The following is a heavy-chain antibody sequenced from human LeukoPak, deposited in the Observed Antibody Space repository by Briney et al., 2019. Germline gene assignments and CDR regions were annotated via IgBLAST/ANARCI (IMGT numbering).Heavy chain of an antibody. D-gene: IGHD2-15*01. CDR2: IGTAGDT. Sequence: GGSLRLSCAASGFTFSSYDMHWVRQATGKGLEWVSAIGTAGDTYYPGSVKGRFTISRENAKNSLYLQMNSLRAGDTAVYYCARGPSRPSTDVVTVDPWGQGTLVTVSS. CDR3: ARGPSRPSTDVVTVDP. J-gene: IGHJ5*02. CDR1: GFTFSSYD. V-gene: IGHV3-13*01.